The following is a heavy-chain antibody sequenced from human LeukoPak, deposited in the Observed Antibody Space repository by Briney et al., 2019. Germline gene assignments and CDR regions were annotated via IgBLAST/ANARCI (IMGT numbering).Heavy chain of an antibody. Sequence: GGSLRLSCAAPGFTFSSYWMSWVRQAPGKGLKWVANIKQDGSEKYYVDSVKGRFTISRDNAKNSLYLQMNSLRAEDTAVYYCARVSHHHYDFWSGYLLLNWFDPWGQGTLVTVSS. D-gene: IGHD3-3*01. CDR1: GFTFSSYW. V-gene: IGHV3-7*01. CDR2: IKQDGSEK. J-gene: IGHJ5*02. CDR3: ARVSHHHYDFWSGYLLLNWFDP.